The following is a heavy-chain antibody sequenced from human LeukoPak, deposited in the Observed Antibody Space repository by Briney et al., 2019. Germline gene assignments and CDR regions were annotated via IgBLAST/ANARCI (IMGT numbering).Heavy chain of an antibody. CDR2: INPNSGGT. CDR1: GYTVTGYY. CDR3: ARDPEGSSSSHIDY. Sequence: ASVKVSCKASGYTVTGYYMHWVRQAPGRGLEWMGWINPNSGGTNYAQKFQGRVTMTRDTSISTAYMELSRLRSDDTAVYYCARDPEGSSSSHIDYWGQGTLVTVSS. D-gene: IGHD6-6*01. V-gene: IGHV1-2*02. J-gene: IGHJ4*02.